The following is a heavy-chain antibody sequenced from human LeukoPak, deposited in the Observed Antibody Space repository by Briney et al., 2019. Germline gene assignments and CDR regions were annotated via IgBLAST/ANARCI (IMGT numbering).Heavy chain of an antibody. CDR2: ISSSSSYI. CDR3: ASGRDGYNSPLYYCDY. Sequence: GGSLRLSCAASGFTFSSYSMNWVRQAPGQGLERVSSISSSSSYIYYADPAKGRFTISRDNANNSQYLQMNSLRAEDTAVYYCASGRDGYNSPLYYCDYWGQGTLVSVSS. J-gene: IGHJ4*02. D-gene: IGHD5-24*01. V-gene: IGHV3-21*01. CDR1: GFTFSSYS.